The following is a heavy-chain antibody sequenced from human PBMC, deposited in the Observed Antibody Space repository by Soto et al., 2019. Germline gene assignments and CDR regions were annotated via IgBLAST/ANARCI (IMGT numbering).Heavy chain of an antibody. V-gene: IGHV1-69*12. J-gene: IGHJ6*02. CDR1: GCTFSSSA. CDR3: ALAPNVIPAHMDV. D-gene: IGHD3-16*02. CDR2: IIPIFGTA. Sequence: QVQLVQSGAEVKKPGSSVKVACKASGCTFSSSAISWVLQAPGQGLEWRGGIIPIFGTANYAQKFQGRVTITADESTRTAYMELSSLRSEDTAVYYCALAPNVIPAHMDVWGQGTTVTVSS.